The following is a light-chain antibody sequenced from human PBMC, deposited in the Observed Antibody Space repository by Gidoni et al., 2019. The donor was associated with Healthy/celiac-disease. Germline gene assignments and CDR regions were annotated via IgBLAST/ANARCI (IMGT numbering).Light chain of an antibody. Sequence: DIQLTQYPSFLSASVGDRVTITFRDSQCISTYLDWYQQKPGKAPKLLIYAACTLQSGVPSRFSGSGSGKEFTRTISRLKNEDFATDYCQHPGTFGGGTKVEIK. J-gene: IGKJ4*01. CDR1: QCISTY. CDR3: QHPGT. V-gene: IGKV1-9*01. CDR2: AAC.